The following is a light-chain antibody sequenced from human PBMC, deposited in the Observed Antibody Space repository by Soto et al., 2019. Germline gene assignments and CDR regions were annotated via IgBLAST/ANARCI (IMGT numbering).Light chain of an antibody. J-gene: IGKJ5*01. Sequence: EVVLTQSPGTLSLSPGERATLSCRASQSVSSSYLFWHQQKPGQAPRLLIYGASRRATGIPDRFSGSGSGTDFTLTISRLEPEDFAVYYCLQHDISPDSFGQGTRLEIK. V-gene: IGKV3-20*01. CDR3: LQHDISPDS. CDR2: GAS. CDR1: QSVSSSY.